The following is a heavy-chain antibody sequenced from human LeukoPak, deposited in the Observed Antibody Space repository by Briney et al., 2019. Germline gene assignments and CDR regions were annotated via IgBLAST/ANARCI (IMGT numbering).Heavy chain of an antibody. D-gene: IGHD3-10*01. CDR1: GGSFSGYY. CDR2: INHSGST. Sequence: SETLSLTCAVYGGSFSGYYWSWIRQPPGKGLEWIGEINHSGSTNYNPSLKSRVTISVDTSKNQFSLKLSSVTAADTAVYYCARGGDYYGSGDLDYWGQGTLVTVSS. V-gene: IGHV4-34*01. J-gene: IGHJ4*02. CDR3: ARGGDYYGSGDLDY.